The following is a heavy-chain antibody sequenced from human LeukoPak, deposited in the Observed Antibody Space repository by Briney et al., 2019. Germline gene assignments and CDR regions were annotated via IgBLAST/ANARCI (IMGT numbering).Heavy chain of an antibody. CDR3: ARAKTLDYYYFYMDV. Sequence: PGGSLRLSCAASGFTFSSYSMNWVRQAPGKGLEWVSSISSSSNYIYYADSVKGRFTISRDNAKKSLYLQMSSLGAEDTAVYYCARAKTLDYYYFYMDVWGKGTTVTVSS. J-gene: IGHJ6*03. V-gene: IGHV3-21*01. CDR2: ISSSSNYI. CDR1: GFTFSSYS.